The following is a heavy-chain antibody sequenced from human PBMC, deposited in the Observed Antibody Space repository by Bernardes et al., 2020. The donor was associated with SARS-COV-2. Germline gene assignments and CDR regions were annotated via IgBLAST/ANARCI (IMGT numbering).Heavy chain of an antibody. Sequence: GGSLRLSCAASGFTFSNAWMSWVRQAPGKGLEWVGRIKSKTDGGTTDYAAPVKGRFTISRDDSKNTLYLQMNSLKTEDTAVYYCTTDGWGFGELFSYYYYGMDVWGQGTTVTVSS. J-gene: IGHJ6*02. D-gene: IGHD3-10*01. V-gene: IGHV3-15*01. CDR2: IKSKTDGGTT. CDR3: TTDGWGFGELFSYYYYGMDV. CDR1: GFTFSNAW.